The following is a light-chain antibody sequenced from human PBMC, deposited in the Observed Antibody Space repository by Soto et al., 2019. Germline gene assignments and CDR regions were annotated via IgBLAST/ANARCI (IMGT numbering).Light chain of an antibody. Sequence: QSALTQPASVSGSPGQSITISCTGTSSDVGGYNYVSRYQQHPGKAPKLMIYDVSNRPSGVSNRFSGSKSGNTASLTISGLQAEDEADYYCSSYTSSSTFSFGGGTKVTVL. V-gene: IGLV2-14*01. CDR1: SSDVGGYNY. CDR2: DVS. CDR3: SSYTSSSTFS. J-gene: IGLJ2*01.